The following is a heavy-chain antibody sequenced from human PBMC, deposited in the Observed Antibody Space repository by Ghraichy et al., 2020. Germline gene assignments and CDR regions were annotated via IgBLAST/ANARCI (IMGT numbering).Heavy chain of an antibody. CDR3: AKAWFGEVRGSLYYYYGMDV. D-gene: IGHD3-10*01. CDR1: GFTFSSYG. J-gene: IGHJ6*02. Sequence: GGSLRLSCAASGFTFSSYGMHWVRQAPGKGLEWVAVISYDGSNKYYADSVKGRFTISRDNSKNTLYLQMNSLRSEDTAVYYCAKAWFGEVRGSLYYYYGMDVWGQGTTVTVSS. CDR2: ISYDGSNK. V-gene: IGHV3-30*18.